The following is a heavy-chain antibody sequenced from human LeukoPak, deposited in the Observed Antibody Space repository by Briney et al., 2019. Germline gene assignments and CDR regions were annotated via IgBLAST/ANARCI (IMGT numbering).Heavy chain of an antibody. CDR1: GGATSSFY. CDR3: ARVRTYYYDSSGYYGAPGAFDI. V-gene: IGHV4-4*07. J-gene: IGHJ3*02. CDR2: IYTSGGT. D-gene: IGHD3-22*01. Sequence: KPSETLSLTCTVSGGATSSFYWGWLRPPPRKGLEWVGRIYTSGGTNYNPSLKSRVTMSVDTSKNQFSLKLSSVTAADTAVYYCARVRTYYYDSSGYYGAPGAFDIWGQGTMVTVSS.